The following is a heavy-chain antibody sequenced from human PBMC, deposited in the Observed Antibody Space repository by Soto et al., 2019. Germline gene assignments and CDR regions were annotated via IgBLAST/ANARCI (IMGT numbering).Heavy chain of an antibody. CDR3: AKDAPPGLGVLMVYARRHYYYYYMDV. D-gene: IGHD2-8*01. Sequence: GGSLRLSCAASGFTFSSYAMSWVRQAPGKGLEWVSAISGSVGSTYYADSGKGRFTISRDNSKNTLYLQMNSLKAEDTAVYYCAKDAPPGLGVLMVYARRHYYYYYMDVWGKGTTVTVSS. J-gene: IGHJ6*03. CDR2: ISGSVGST. CDR1: GFTFSSYA. V-gene: IGHV3-23*01.